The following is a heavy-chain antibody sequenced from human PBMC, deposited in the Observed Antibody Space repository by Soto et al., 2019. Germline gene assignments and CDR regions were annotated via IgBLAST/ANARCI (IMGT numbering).Heavy chain of an antibody. J-gene: IGHJ4*02. CDR1: GYTFTSYG. CDR2: ISAYNGNT. CDR3: ARVGYSNHDTDFEC. V-gene: IGHV1-18*01. D-gene: IGHD4-4*01. Sequence: ASVKVSCKASGYTFTSYGISWVRQAPGQGLEWMGWISAYNGNTNYARKLQGRVTMTTDTSTSTAYMELRSLRSDDTAVYYCARVGYSNHDTDFECLGPGTLINVSS.